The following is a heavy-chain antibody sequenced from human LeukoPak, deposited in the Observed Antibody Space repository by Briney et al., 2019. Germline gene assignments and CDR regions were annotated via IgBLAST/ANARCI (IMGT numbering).Heavy chain of an antibody. CDR3: ARDDPIVGASNDY. CDR1: GFTFSDYY. V-gene: IGHV3-11*04. D-gene: IGHD1-26*01. J-gene: IGHJ4*02. CDR2: ISSSGSTI. Sequence: PGGSLRLSCAASGFTFSDYYMSWIRQAPGKGLEWVSYISSSGSTIYYADSVKGRFTISRDNAKNSLYLQMNSLRAEDTAVYCCARDDPIVGASNDYWGQGTLVTVSS.